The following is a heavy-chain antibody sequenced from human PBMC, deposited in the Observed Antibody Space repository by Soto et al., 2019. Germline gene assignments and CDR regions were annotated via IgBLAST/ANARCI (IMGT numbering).Heavy chain of an antibody. D-gene: IGHD1-1*01. J-gene: IGHJ2*01. CDR1: RGSISSSNW. CDR3: ARESYNESNVGYFDL. Sequence: QVQLQESGPGLVKPSGTLSLTCAVSRGSISSSNWGSWVRQSPGKGLEWIGAMYHTGITNYSPSLKSRVTMSVDKSKNQFSLKLSSVTAADTAVYYCARESYNESNVGYFDLWGRGTLVSVSS. CDR2: MYHTGIT. V-gene: IGHV4-4*02.